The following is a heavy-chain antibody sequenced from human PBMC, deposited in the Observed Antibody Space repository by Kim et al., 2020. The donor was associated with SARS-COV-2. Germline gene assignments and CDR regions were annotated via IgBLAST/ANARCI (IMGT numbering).Heavy chain of an antibody. CDR3: ARHLGGQYLYGLDV. V-gene: IGHV4-59*08. Sequence: SETLSLTCSVSGGSISFFYWSWIRQPPGKGLEWIGYMSFTGIAAYSPSLKGRVTMSVDTSNNHFSLTLTSLTAADTAVYYCARHLGGQYLYGLDVWGQGT. D-gene: IGHD3-16*01. CDR2: MSFTGIA. J-gene: IGHJ6*02. CDR1: GGSISFFY.